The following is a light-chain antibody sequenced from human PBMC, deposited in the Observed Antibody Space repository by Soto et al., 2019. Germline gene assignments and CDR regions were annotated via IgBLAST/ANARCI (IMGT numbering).Light chain of an antibody. CDR2: EVS. CDR3: SSYTSSNNPYV. CDR1: SSDVGGYNY. J-gene: IGLJ1*01. V-gene: IGLV2-14*01. Sequence: QSALTQPASVSGSPGQSITISCTGTSSDVGGYNYVSWYQQHPGKAPKLMIYEVSSRPSGVSNRFSGSKSDNTASLTISGLQAEDEADYYCSSYTSSNNPYVFGNGTKVTVL.